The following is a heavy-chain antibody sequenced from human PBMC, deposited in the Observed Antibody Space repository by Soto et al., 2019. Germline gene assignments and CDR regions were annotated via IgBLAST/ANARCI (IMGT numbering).Heavy chain of an antibody. J-gene: IGHJ3*02. CDR3: ARERPREYGCGTFDS. V-gene: IGHV6-1*01. CDR2: TYYRSKWYN. Sequence: SQSLSLTCASSWWSFSNRRTALDLVRHSPWRSLEWLGRTYYRSKWYNDYALSVKSRIIINPDTSKNQFSLQLNSVTPEDTAVYYCARERPREYGCGTFDSRGQRTMVTVSS. CDR1: WWSFSNRRTA. D-gene: IGHD4-17*01.